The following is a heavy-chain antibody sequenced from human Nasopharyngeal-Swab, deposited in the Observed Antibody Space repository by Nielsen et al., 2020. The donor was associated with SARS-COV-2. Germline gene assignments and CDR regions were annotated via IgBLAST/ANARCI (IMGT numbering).Heavy chain of an antibody. Sequence: SETLSLTCTVSGGSISSGDYYWSWIRQPSGKGLEWIGYIYYSGSTYYNPSLKSRVTISVDTSKNQFSLKLSFVTAADTAVYYCARVFEAAAGLDYWGQGTLVTVSS. D-gene: IGHD6-13*01. CDR1: GGSISSGDYY. CDR2: IYYSGST. V-gene: IGHV4-30-4*01. CDR3: ARVFEAAAGLDY. J-gene: IGHJ4*02.